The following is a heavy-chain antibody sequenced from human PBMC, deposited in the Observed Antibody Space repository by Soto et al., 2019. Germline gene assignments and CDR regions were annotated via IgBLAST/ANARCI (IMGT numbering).Heavy chain of an antibody. V-gene: IGHV1-3*04. CDR1: GYTFTNNV. Sequence: ASVKVSCKASGYTFTNNVIHWLRQAPGQTLEWMGWIHTAKGNTKYSQKFEARVTLTRDTAASTAYMELNSLRSDDTAVYYCARTLLIVYTIIPDDFDLWGRGTLVTVSS. J-gene: IGHJ4*02. D-gene: IGHD3-16*02. CDR3: ARTLLIVYTIIPDDFDL. CDR2: IHTAKGNT.